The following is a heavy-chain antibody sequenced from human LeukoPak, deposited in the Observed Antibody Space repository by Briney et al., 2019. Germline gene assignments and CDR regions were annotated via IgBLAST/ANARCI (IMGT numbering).Heavy chain of an antibody. CDR2: INPSGGGT. J-gene: IGHJ4*02. V-gene: IGHV1-46*01. CDR3: ARGDSSSWYVSYDY. D-gene: IGHD6-13*01. CDR1: GYTFIDYY. Sequence: ASVKVSCKASGYTFIDYYIYWVRQAPGQGFEWMGWINPSGGGTTYAQKFQGRVTMTRDTSTSTVYMELSSLRSEDTAVYYCARGDSSSWYVSYDYWGQGTRVTVSS.